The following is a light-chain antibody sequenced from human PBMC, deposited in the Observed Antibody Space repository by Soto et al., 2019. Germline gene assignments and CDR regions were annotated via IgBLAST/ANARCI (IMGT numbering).Light chain of an antibody. CDR2: GAS. J-gene: IGKJ1*01. Sequence: EIVLTQSPATLSLSPGERATLSCRASQSISDTLAWYQRKPGQAPRLLIHGASTRAPGFPARFSGSGSGTDFTLTISSLQSEDFAVYYCQQYDNWPWTFGQGTKVDIK. CDR1: QSISDT. CDR3: QQYDNWPWT. V-gene: IGKV3-15*01.